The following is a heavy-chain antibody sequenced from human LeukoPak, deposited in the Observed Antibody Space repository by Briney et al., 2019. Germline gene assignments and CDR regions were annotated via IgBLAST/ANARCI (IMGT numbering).Heavy chain of an antibody. J-gene: IGHJ4*02. Sequence: GGSLRLSCAASGFTFSSYSMNWVRQAPGKGLEWVSSISSSSSYIYYADSVKGRFTISRDNAKNSLYLQMNSLRAEDTAVYYCARLRNDYGDYVLDYWGQGTLVTVSS. V-gene: IGHV3-21*01. CDR3: ARLRNDYGDYVLDY. D-gene: IGHD4-17*01. CDR1: GFTFSSYS. CDR2: ISSSSSYI.